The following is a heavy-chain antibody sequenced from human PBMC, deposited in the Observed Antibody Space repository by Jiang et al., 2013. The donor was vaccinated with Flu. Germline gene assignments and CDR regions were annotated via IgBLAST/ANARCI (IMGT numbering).Heavy chain of an antibody. CDR1: GSHSVVVEW. D-gene: IGHD4-11*01. V-gene: IGHV2-5*02. CDR3: AHRLGYSNVFDV. CDR2: ISWDSDQ. J-gene: IGHJ3*01. Sequence: TQTLTVTCASLGSHSVVVEWCGLVPSAPGKALEWLALISWDSDQKYNPSLKSRLTITKDTSRYQVVLTMTNMDPVDTATYYCAHRLGYSNVFDVWGQGTMLTVSS.